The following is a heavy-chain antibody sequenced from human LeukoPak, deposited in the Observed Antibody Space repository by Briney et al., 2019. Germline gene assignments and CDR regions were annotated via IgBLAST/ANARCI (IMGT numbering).Heavy chain of an antibody. CDR2: INTYNGNT. CDR3: ARDTPQHLKRFDY. CDR1: GYTLNKFG. D-gene: IGHD6-13*01. V-gene: IGHV1-18*01. J-gene: IGHJ4*02. Sequence: GASVKVSCKASGYTLNKFGMSWVRQAPGQRLEWLGWINTYNGNTKLGEKFQGRVTMTTDTSTSTVYMELTSLRTDDTAVYFCARDTPQHLKRFDYWGQGTLITVSS.